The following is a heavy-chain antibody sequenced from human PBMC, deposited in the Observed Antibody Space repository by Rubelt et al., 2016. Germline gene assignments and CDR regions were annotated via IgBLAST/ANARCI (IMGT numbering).Heavy chain of an antibody. J-gene: IGHJ4*02. D-gene: IGHD3-3*01. Sequence: QVQLQQWGAGLLKPSETLSLTCAVYGGSFSGYYWSWIRQPPGKGLEWIGEINHSGSTNYNPSLRSRVTISVDTSKNQFSLKLSSVTAADTVVYYCARGTGLWSGYYRYWGQGTLVTVSS. CDR2: INHSGST. CDR3: ARGTGLWSGYYRY. V-gene: IGHV4-34*01. CDR1: GGSFSGYY.